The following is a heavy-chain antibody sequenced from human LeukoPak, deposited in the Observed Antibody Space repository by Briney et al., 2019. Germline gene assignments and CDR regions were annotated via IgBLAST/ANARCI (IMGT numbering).Heavy chain of an antibody. CDR3: AKDSSGWYFDY. V-gene: IGHV3-30*18. D-gene: IGHD6-19*01. J-gene: IGHJ4*02. CDR2: ISYDGSNK. Sequence: GGSLRLSCAASGFTFSSYGMHWVRQAPGKGLEWVAVISYDGSNKYYADSVKGRFTISRDNSKNTLYLQMNSLRAEDTAVYYCAKDSSGWYFDYLGQGTLVTVSS. CDR1: GFTFSSYG.